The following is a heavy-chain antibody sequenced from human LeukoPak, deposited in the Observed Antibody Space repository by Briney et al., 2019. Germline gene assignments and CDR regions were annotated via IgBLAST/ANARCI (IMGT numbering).Heavy chain of an antibody. CDR1: GFTFSSYA. CDR3: AKRKNAYGSSSNDY. CDR2: FSGTVGST. Sequence: GGSLRLSCAASGFTFSSYAMSWVRQAPGKGLEWVSSFSGTVGSTYYADSVKGRFTISRDSYKNTLYLQMNSLRAEDTAVYYCAKRKNAYGSSSNDYWGQGSLVTVSS. J-gene: IGHJ4*02. D-gene: IGHD6-13*01. V-gene: IGHV3-23*01.